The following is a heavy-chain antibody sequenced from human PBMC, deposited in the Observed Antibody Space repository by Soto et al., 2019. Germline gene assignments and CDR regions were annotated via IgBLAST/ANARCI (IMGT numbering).Heavy chain of an antibody. V-gene: IGHV4-59*01. Sequence: QVQLQESGPGLVKPSETLSLTCTVSGGSISSYYWSWIRQPPGKGLEWIGYIYYSGSTNYNPSLKSRVTLSVDTSKNQFDRKLSSVTAADTAVYYCARTYTAAGPFGENYMDVWGKGTTVTVSS. D-gene: IGHD6-13*01. CDR3: ARTYTAAGPFGENYMDV. CDR2: IYYSGST. CDR1: GGSISSYY. J-gene: IGHJ6*03.